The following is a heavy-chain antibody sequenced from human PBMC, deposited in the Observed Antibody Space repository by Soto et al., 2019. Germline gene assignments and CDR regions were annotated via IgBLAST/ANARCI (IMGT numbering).Heavy chain of an antibody. V-gene: IGHV3-30-3*01. D-gene: IGHD1-1*01. CDR1: VFTFSSYA. J-gene: IGHJ6*02. CDR2: ISYDGSNK. CDR3: ARESTGTTKRAYYYGMDV. Sequence: PGGSLRLCCAASVFTFSSYAMHWFRQAPGKGLEWVAVISYDGSNKYYADSVKGRFTISRDNSKNTLYLQMNSLRAEDTAVYYCARESTGTTKRAYYYGMDVWGQGTTVTVSS.